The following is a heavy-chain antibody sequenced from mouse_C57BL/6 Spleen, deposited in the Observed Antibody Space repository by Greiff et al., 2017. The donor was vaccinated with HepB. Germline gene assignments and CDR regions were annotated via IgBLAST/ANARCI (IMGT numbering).Heavy chain of an antibody. Sequence: EVKLMESGGGLVKPGGSLKLSCAASGFTFSDYGMHWVRQAPEKGLEWVAYISSGSSTIYYADTVKGRFTISRDNAKNTLFLQMTSLRSEDTAMYYCAITTVVRAMDYWGQGTSVTVSS. CDR3: AITTVVRAMDY. V-gene: IGHV5-17*01. CDR1: GFTFSDYG. D-gene: IGHD1-1*01. CDR2: ISSGSSTI. J-gene: IGHJ4*01.